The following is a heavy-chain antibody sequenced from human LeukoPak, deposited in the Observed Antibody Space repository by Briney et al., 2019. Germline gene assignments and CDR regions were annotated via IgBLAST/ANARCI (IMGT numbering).Heavy chain of an antibody. J-gene: IGHJ3*02. CDR3: ARDQGRGDAFDI. CDR2: INHSGST. Sequence: SETLSLTCAVYGGSFSGYYWSWIRQPPGKGLEWIGEINHSGSTNYNPSLKSRVTISVDTSKNQFSLKLSSVTAADTAVYYCARDQGRGDAFDIWGQGTMVTVSS. D-gene: IGHD3-10*01. CDR1: GGSFSGYY. V-gene: IGHV4-34*01.